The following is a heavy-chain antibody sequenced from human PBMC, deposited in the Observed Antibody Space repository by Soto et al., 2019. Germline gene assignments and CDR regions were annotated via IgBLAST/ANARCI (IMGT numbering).Heavy chain of an antibody. V-gene: IGHV3-30-3*01. CDR2: ISYDGTNK. CDR3: ARDPKTSGGQHWAFNYFDS. J-gene: IGHJ4*02. CDR1: GFSFSISP. D-gene: IGHD7-27*01. Sequence: QVQLVESGGGVVQPGRSLRLSCAASGFSFSISPMHWVRQAPGKGPEWVALISYDGTNKFYADSVKGRFTISRDNSKSTLYLQADSLRPEDAAVYYCARDPKTSGGQHWAFNYFDSWGQGTLVTVSS.